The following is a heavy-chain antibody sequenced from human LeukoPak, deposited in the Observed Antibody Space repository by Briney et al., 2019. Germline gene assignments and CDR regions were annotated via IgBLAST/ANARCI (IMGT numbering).Heavy chain of an antibody. CDR3: ASGDYYDSSGYTESGFDY. Sequence: GGSLRLSCAASGFTFSSYAMHWVRQAPGKGLEWVAVISYDGSNKYYADSVKGRFTISRDNSKNMLYLQMNSLRAEDTAVYYCASGDYYDSSGYTESGFDYWGQGTLVTVSS. CDR1: GFTFSSYA. V-gene: IGHV3-30-3*01. D-gene: IGHD3-22*01. CDR2: ISYDGSNK. J-gene: IGHJ4*02.